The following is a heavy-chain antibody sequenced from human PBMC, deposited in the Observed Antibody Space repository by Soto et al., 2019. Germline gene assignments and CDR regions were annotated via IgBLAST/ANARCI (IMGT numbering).Heavy chain of an antibody. CDR1: GFTFSSYG. CDR2: IAYDGSNK. CDR3: AKDILRYTYGACDY. J-gene: IGHJ4*02. Sequence: QVQLVESGGAVVQPGKSLRLSCAASGFTFSSYGMYWVRQAPGKGLEWVAAIAYDGSNKYHGDSVKGRFTISRDNSKNTLYLQMNSLRVEDTAVYYCAKDILRYTYGACDYWGQGALVTVSS. D-gene: IGHD5-18*01. V-gene: IGHV3-30*18.